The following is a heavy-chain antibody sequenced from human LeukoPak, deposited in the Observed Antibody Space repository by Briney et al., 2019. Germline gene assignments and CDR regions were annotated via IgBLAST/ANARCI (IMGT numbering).Heavy chain of an antibody. CDR2: INHSGST. J-gene: IGHJ6*03. D-gene: IGHD2-2*01. CDR1: IGSFSGYY. V-gene: IGHV4-34*01. CDR3: SKGLVVPAAMLSYYYYMDV. Sequence: PSETLSLTCALYIGSFSGYYWSWIRQPPGKGLEWIGEINHSGSTNYNPSLKSRVTISVDTSKSQFSLKLSSVTAADTAVYYCSKGLVVPAAMLSYYYYMDVWGKGTTVTVSS.